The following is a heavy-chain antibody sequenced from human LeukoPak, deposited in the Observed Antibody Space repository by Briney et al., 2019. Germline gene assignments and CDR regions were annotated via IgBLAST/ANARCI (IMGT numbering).Heavy chain of an antibody. CDR2: INPNSGGT. CDR3: ARGGSGSYFFDFDY. Sequence: ASVKVSCKASGYTFTGYYMHWVRQAPGQGLEWMGWINPNSGGTNYAQKFQGRVTMTRDTSISTAYMELSRLRSDDAAVYYCARGGSGSYFFDFDYWGQGTLVTVSS. J-gene: IGHJ4*02. CDR1: GYTFTGYY. D-gene: IGHD1-26*01. V-gene: IGHV1-2*02.